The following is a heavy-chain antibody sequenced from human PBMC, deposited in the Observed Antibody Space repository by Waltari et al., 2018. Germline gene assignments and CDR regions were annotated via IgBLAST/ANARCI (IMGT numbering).Heavy chain of an antibody. D-gene: IGHD2-2*01. J-gene: IGHJ4*02. CDR3: ARAHDVVVVRFDY. CDR1: GVSLTSSYYC. Sequence: QVQLQESGPGLVKPSETLSLICTVSGVSLTSSYYCRGWIRQPPGKGLEWIGSIYYNGNTYYNPSLKSRVTISVDKSKNQFSLKLSSVTAADTAVYYCARAHDVVVVRFDYWGQGTLVTVSS. CDR2: IYYNGNT. V-gene: IGHV4-39*01.